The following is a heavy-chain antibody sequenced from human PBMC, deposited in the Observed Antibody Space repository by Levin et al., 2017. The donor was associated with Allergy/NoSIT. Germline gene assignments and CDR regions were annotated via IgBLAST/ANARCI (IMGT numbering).Heavy chain of an antibody. CDR2: INPSGGST. CDR3: ARVGAYSGYEWPYFDY. V-gene: IGHV1-46*03. D-gene: IGHD5-12*01. Sequence: ASVKVSCKASGYTFTSYYMHWVRQAPGQGLEWMGIINPSGGSTSYAQKFQGRVTMTRDTSTSTVYMELSSLRSEDTAVYYCARVGAYSGYEWPYFDYWGQGTLVTVSS. J-gene: IGHJ4*02. CDR1: GYTFTSYY.